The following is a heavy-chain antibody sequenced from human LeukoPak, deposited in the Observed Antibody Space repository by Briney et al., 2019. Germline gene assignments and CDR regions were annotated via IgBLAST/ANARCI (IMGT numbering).Heavy chain of an antibody. V-gene: IGHV3-7*01. J-gene: IGHJ4*02. CDR3: ASAPNENYFDF. CDR1: GFTFSSYW. CDR2: INQDGSAK. Sequence: GGSLRLSCAASGFTFSSYWMSWVRQAPGKGLEWVVNINQDGSAKDYGGSVEGRFTISRDNAKNSLYLQMNSLTAEDTAVYFCASAPNENYFDFWGQGTLVTVS.